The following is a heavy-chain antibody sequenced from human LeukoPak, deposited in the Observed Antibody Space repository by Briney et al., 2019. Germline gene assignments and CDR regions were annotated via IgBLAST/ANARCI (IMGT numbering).Heavy chain of an antibody. CDR1: GFTFSSYA. CDR3: ARTVTTTLYYYGMDV. CDR2: ISYDGSNK. D-gene: IGHD4-17*01. V-gene: IGHV3-30-3*01. J-gene: IGHJ6*02. Sequence: GGSLRLSCAASGFTFSSYAMHWVRQAPGKGLEWVAVISYDGSNKYYADSVKGRFTISRDNSKNTLYLQMNSLRAEDTAVCYCARTVTTTLYYYGMDVWGQGTTVTVSS.